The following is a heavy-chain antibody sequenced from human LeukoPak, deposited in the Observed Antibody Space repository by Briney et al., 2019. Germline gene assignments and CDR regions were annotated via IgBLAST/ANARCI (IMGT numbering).Heavy chain of an antibody. V-gene: IGHV3-30*18. CDR3: AKDLGGGSGCYDL. CDR1: GFTFSSYG. Sequence: GRSLRLSCAASGFTFSSYGMHWVRQAPGKGLEWVAIISYDGSNKYYADSVQGRFTISRDDSKNTLYLQMNSLRAEDTAVYYCAKDLGGGSGCYDLWGRGTLVTVSS. D-gene: IGHD6-19*01. CDR2: ISYDGSNK. J-gene: IGHJ2*01.